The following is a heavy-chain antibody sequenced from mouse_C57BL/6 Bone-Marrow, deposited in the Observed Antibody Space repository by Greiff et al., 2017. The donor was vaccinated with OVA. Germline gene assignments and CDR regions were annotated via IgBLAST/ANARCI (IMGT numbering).Heavy chain of an antibody. Sequence: EVQGVESGGGLVQPGGSLKLSCAASGFTFSDYGMAWVRQAPRKGPEWVAFISNLAYSIYYADTVTGRFTISRENAKNTLYLEMSSLRSEDTAMYYCARLLTTVVSYYAMDYWGQGTSVTVSS. D-gene: IGHD1-1*01. J-gene: IGHJ4*01. CDR3: ARLLTTVVSYYAMDY. V-gene: IGHV5-15*01. CDR1: GFTFSDYG. CDR2: ISNLAYSI.